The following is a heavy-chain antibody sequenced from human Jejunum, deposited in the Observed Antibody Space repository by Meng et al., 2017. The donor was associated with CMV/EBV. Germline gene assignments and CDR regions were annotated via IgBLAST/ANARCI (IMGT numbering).Heavy chain of an antibody. CDR1: GLTLSGFA. CDR2: IGDSGRTI. J-gene: IGHJ4*02. V-gene: IGHV3-48*04. CDR3: ARGGWRFSFGSFDY. D-gene: IGHD5-18*01. Sequence: GLTLSGFAVTWLRQAPWVGLRWVSYIGDSGRTIYFPGSVRGRFTISRDNAKNSLYLQMNSLKGEDTAMYYCARGGWRFSFGSFDYWGQGALVTVSS.